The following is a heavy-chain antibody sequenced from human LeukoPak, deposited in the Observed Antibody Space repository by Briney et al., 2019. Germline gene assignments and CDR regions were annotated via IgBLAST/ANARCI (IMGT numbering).Heavy chain of an antibody. J-gene: IGHJ4*02. V-gene: IGHV1-3*01. D-gene: IGHD5-24*01. CDR3: ARGWLQRLFDY. Sequence: ASVKVSCKTSGFTFTSYAIHWVRQAPGQRLEWMGWINAGTGDTKYSEEFQDRVTITRDTSATTGYMELSSLRSEDTAVYYCARGWLQRLFDYWGQGTLVTVSS. CDR2: INAGTGDT. CDR1: GFTFTSYA.